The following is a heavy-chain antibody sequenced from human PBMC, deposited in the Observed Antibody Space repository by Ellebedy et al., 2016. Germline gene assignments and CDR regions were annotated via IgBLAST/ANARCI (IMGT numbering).Heavy chain of an antibody. Sequence: GESLKISCTASGFTFSIYALHWVRQAPGKGLEWVAVISYDGVNKYYTDSVKGRFTISRDNSKNTLYLQMSSLRAEDTAVYYCARDHDYYGTSDGPGFYYYHYMDVWGKGTTVTVSS. J-gene: IGHJ6*03. V-gene: IGHV3-30-3*01. CDR1: GFTFSIYA. D-gene: IGHD3-22*01. CDR3: ARDHDYYGTSDGPGFYYYHYMDV. CDR2: ISYDGVNK.